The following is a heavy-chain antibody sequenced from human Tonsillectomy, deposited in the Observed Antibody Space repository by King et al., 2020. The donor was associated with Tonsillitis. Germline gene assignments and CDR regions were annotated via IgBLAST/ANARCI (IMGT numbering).Heavy chain of an antibody. CDR3: ASIKGWDLSRIDGLDI. CDR1: GFIFSNYA. CDR2: ISYDGSNI. Sequence: VQLVESGGGVVQPGRSLRLSCAASGFIFSNYAIHWVRQAPGKGLEWVAVISYDGSNIYYADSVKGRFTISRDNSMSPLYLQMNSLRAEDTAVYYCASIKGWDLSRIDGLDIWGQGTRVTVSS. V-gene: IGHV3-30*01. D-gene: IGHD1-26*01. J-gene: IGHJ3*02.